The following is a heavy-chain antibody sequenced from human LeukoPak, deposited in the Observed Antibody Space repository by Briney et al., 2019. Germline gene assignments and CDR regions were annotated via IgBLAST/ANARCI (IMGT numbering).Heavy chain of an antibody. CDR1: GFTFSSYG. CDR3: AKVTGDGYNYFDY. V-gene: IGHV3-33*06. D-gene: IGHD5-24*01. CDR2: IWYDGSNE. Sequence: GRSLRLSCAASGFTFSSYGMHWVRQAPGKGLEWVAVIWYDGSNEYYADSVKGRFTISRDNSKNTLYLQMNSLRAEDTAVYYCAKVTGDGYNYFDYWGQGTLVTVSS. J-gene: IGHJ4*02.